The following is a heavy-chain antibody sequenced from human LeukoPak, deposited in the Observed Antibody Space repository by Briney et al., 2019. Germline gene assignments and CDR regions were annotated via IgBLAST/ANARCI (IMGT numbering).Heavy chain of an antibody. CDR3: ARVTGSSISSRSLLY. D-gene: IGHD6-6*01. CDR2: INPHNGNT. CDR1: GYTFTSYG. V-gene: IGHV1-18*01. J-gene: IGHJ4*02. Sequence: ASVKVSCKASGYTFTSYGISWVRQAPGQGLAWMGQINPHNGNTNYAQKLQGRVTMTTDTSTSTAYMELRSLTSDDTAVYFCARVTGSSISSRSLLYWGQGTLVTVSS.